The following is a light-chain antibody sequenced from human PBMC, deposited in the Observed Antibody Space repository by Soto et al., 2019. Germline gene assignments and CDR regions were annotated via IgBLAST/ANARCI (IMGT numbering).Light chain of an antibody. J-gene: IGKJ5*01. CDR3: QQYDNYDIT. CDR1: QDINKF. Sequence: DIQMTQYNSSLSASVGDTVTITCQASQDINKFLNWYQQKPGKAPKLLIYDVSNLETGVPSRFSGSGSETHFTLTINSLQPEDIATYYCQQYDNYDITFGQGTRLEIK. CDR2: DVS. V-gene: IGKV1-33*01.